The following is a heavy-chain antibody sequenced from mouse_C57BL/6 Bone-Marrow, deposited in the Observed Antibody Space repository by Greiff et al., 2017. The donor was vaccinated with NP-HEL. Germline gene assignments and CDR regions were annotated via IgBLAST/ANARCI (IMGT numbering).Heavy chain of an antibody. Sequence: VQLQQSGAELVRPGASVKLSCTVSGFNIKDDYMHWVKQRPEQGLEWIGWIDPENGDTEYASKFQGKATLTVDTSSNTAYLQLSSLTSEDTAVYYCTTGGSSPYAMYYWGQGTSVTVSS. CDR2: IDPENGDT. D-gene: IGHD1-1*01. CDR1: GFNIKDDY. CDR3: TTGGSSPYAMYY. V-gene: IGHV14-4*01. J-gene: IGHJ4*01.